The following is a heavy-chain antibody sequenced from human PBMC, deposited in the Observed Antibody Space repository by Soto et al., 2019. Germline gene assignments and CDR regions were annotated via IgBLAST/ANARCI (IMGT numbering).Heavy chain of an antibody. Sequence: PSETLSLTCTVSGGSISSGGYYWSWIHQHPGKGLEWIGYIYYSGSTYYNPSLKSRVTISVDTSKNQFSLKLSSVTAADTAVYYCAASCVACGGFNYYGMDVWGQGTTVTVSS. D-gene: IGHD2-21*01. CDR2: IYYSGST. J-gene: IGHJ6*02. CDR3: AASCVACGGFNYYGMDV. CDR1: GGSISSGGYY. V-gene: IGHV4-31*03.